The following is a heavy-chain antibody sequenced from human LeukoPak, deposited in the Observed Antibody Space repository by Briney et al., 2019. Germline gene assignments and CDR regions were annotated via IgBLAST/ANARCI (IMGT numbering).Heavy chain of an antibody. CDR3: ARHQVAGTCFDY. Sequence: SETLSLTCTVSGGSISSYYWSWIRQPAGKGLEWIGYIYYSGSTNYNPSLKSRVTISVDTSKNQFSLKLSSVTAADTAVYYCARHQVAGTCFDYWGQGTLVTVSS. CDR2: IYYSGST. J-gene: IGHJ4*02. CDR1: GGSISSYY. V-gene: IGHV4-59*08. D-gene: IGHD6-19*01.